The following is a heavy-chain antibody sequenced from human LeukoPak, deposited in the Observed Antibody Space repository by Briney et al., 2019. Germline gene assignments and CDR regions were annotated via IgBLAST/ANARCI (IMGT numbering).Heavy chain of an antibody. Sequence: GGSLRLSCAASGFTFSSYWMHWVRQAPGKGLVWVSRINSDGSSTSYADSVKGRFTISRDNAKNTLYLQMNSLRAEDTAVYYCARDRNYCSSTSCYLSYYYYYMDVWGKGTTVTISS. D-gene: IGHD2-2*01. J-gene: IGHJ6*03. V-gene: IGHV3-74*01. CDR1: GFTFSSYW. CDR3: ARDRNYCSSTSCYLSYYYYYMDV. CDR2: INSDGSST.